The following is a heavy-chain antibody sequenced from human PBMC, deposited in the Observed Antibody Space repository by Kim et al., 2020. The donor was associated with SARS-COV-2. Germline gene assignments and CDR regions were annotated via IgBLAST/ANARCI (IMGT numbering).Heavy chain of an antibody. CDR1: GGSISSYY. Sequence: SETLSLTCTVSGGSISSYYWSWIRQPPGKGLEWIGYIYYSGSTNYNPSLKSRVTISVDTSKNQFSLKLSSVTAADTAVYYCARDERDSSGWANWFDPWGQGTPVTVSS. V-gene: IGHV4-59*13. CDR3: ARDERDSSGWANWFDP. J-gene: IGHJ5*02. D-gene: IGHD6-19*01. CDR2: IYYSGST.